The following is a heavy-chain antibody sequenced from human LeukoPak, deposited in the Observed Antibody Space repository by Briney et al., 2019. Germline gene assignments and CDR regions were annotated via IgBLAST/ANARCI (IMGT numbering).Heavy chain of an antibody. V-gene: IGHV4-31*03. J-gene: IGHJ4*02. Sequence: SQTLSLTCTVSGGSISSCGYYWSWIRQHPGKGLEWIGYIYYSGSTYYNPSLKSRVTISVDTSKNQFSLKLSSVTAADTAVYYCARGDDYSNAMGYWGQGTLVTVSS. CDR1: GGSISSCGYY. CDR2: IYYSGST. D-gene: IGHD4-4*01. CDR3: ARGDDYSNAMGY.